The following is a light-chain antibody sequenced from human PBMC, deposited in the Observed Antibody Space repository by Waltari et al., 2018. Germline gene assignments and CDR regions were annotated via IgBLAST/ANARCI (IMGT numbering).Light chain of an antibody. J-gene: IGKJ4*01. V-gene: IGKV3-15*01. CDR2: GAS. CDR3: QQYNT. CDR1: QSVSSN. Sequence: EIVMTQSPATLSVSPGESATLSCRASQSVSSNLAWYQQKPGQAPRLLIYGASTRATGIPARFSGSGSGTEFTLTISSLQSEDFAVYYCQQYNTFGGGTKVEIK.